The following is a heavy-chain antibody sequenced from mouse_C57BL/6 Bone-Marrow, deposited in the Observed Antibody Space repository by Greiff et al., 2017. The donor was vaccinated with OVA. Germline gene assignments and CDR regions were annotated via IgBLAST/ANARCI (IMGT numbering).Heavy chain of an antibody. J-gene: IGHJ3*01. D-gene: IGHD4-1*01. V-gene: IGHV1-4*01. CDR2: INPSSGYT. CDR1: GYTFTSYT. CDR3: ARGANWLPFAY. Sequence: VQLVESGAELARPGASVKMSCKASGYTFTSYTMHWVKQRPGQGLEWIGYINPSSGYTKYNQKFKDKATLTADTSSSTAYLQMSSLTSEYAAGYYIARGANWLPFAYWGQGNRVTVSA.